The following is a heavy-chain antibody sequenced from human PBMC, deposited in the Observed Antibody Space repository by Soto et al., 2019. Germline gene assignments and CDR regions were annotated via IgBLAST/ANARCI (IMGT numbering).Heavy chain of an antibody. J-gene: IGHJ4*02. V-gene: IGHV4-39*01. CDR3: ARRRGYSYGYFDY. Sequence: SETLSLTCTVSGGSISSSSYYWGWIRQPPGKGLEWIGSIYYSGSTYYNPTLKSSVTISVDTSKNQFSLKLSSVTAADTAVYYCARRRGYSYGYFDYWGQGTLVTVSS. D-gene: IGHD5-18*01. CDR1: GGSISSSSYY. CDR2: IYYSGST.